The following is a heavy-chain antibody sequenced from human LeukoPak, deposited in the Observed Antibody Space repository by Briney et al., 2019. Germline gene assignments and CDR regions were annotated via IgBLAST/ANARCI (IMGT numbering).Heavy chain of an antibody. V-gene: IGHV3-74*01. Sequence: GGSLRLSCAASGFTFSSYWMQWVRQAPGKGLVWVSRINSDGSTTSYADSVKGRFTISRDNAKNTLYLQMNSLGGEDTAVYYCARESAAALGYWGQGTLVTVSS. CDR2: INSDGSTT. J-gene: IGHJ4*02. CDR3: ARESAAALGY. CDR1: GFTFSSYW. D-gene: IGHD6-13*01.